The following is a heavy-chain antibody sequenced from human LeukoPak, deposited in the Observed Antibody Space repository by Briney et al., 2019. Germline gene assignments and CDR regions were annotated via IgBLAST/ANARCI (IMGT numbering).Heavy chain of an antibody. CDR2: IWSDGSNK. V-gene: IGHV3-33*06. Sequence: PGRSLTLSCAASGFTFSNYGMHWVRQAPGKGLEWVAAIWSDGSNKYYAGSVKGRFTISRDTSKSTLYLQMNSLRAGDTAVYYCAKVHDYGFSSTEGLFDPWGQGTLVTVSS. CDR3: AKVHDYGFSSTEGLFDP. CDR1: GFTFSNYG. J-gene: IGHJ5*02. D-gene: IGHD6-13*01.